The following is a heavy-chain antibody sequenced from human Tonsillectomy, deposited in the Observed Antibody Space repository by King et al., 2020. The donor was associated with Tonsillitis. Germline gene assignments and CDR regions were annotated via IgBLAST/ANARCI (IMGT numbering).Heavy chain of an antibody. CDR2: IHYDGSNK. Sequence: VQLVESGGGVVQPGGSLRLSCAASGFTFSSYGMHWVRQAPGKGLEWVAFIHYDGSNKYYADSVKGRFTISRDNSKNTLYLQMNSLRAEDTAVYYCAKTYGDNFPPYFFDYWGQGTLVTVSS. CDR1: GFTFSSYG. CDR3: AKTYGDNFPPYFFDY. D-gene: IGHD4-23*01. V-gene: IGHV3-30*02. J-gene: IGHJ4*02.